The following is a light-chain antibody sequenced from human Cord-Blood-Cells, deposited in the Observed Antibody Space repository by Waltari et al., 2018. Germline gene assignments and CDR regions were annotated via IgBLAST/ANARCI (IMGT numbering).Light chain of an antibody. Sequence: SFVLTQPPPASAAPGKTARITCGGNNNGSKSVQWYQQKPGQAPVLVIYYVSDRPSGIPERFSGSNSGNTATLTISRVEAGDEADYYCQVWDSSSDHWVFGGGTKLTVL. CDR2: YVS. CDR1: NNGSKS. CDR3: QVWDSSSDHWV. J-gene: IGLJ3*02. V-gene: IGLV3-21*04.